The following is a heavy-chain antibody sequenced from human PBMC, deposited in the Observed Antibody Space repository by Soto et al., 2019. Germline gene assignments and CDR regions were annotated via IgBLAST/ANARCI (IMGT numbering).Heavy chain of an antibody. CDR2: INHSGST. CDR1: GGSFSGYY. J-gene: IGHJ5*02. D-gene: IGHD6-13*01. CDR3: ARGGGSSWYDNWFDP. V-gene: IGHV4-34*01. Sequence: SETLSLTCAVYGGSFSGYYWSWIRQPPGKGLEWIGEINHSGSTNYNPSLKSRVTISVDTSKNQFSLKLSSVTAADTAVYYCARGGGSSWYDNWFDPWGQGTLVTVS.